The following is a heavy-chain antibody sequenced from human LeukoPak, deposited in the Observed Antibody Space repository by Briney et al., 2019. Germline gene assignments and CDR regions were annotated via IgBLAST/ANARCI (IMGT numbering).Heavy chain of an antibody. V-gene: IGHV4-61*02. CDR3: ARCFYDYPDY. CDR1: GGSISSGSYY. CDR2: IYTSGST. J-gene: IGHJ4*02. Sequence: PSQTLSLTCTVSGGSISSGSYYWSWIRQPAGKGLERIGRIYTSGSTNYNPSLKSRVPISVDTTKNQFSLKLSSVTAADTAVYYCARCFYDYPDYWGQGTLVTVSS. D-gene: IGHD5/OR15-5a*01.